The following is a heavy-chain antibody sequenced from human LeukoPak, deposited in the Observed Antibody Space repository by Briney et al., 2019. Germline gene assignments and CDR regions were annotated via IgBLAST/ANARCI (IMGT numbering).Heavy chain of an antibody. CDR3: ARDFYYGSGSQYYFDC. D-gene: IGHD3-10*01. CDR1: GGSISSGGYS. V-gene: IGHV4-30-4*07. CDR2: IYYTGST. Sequence: SETLSLTCAVSGGSISSGGYSWSWIRQPPGQGLEWIGYIYYTGSTFYNPSLESRVTISVDTSKNQFSLKLSSVTAADTAVYYCARDFYYGSGSQYYFDCWGQGTLVTVSS. J-gene: IGHJ4*02.